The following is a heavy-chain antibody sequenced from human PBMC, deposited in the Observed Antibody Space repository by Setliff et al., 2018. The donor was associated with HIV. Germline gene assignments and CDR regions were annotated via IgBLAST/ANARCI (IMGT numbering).Heavy chain of an antibody. V-gene: IGHV4-4*09. J-gene: IGHJ4*02. CDR1: GGSISSYY. Sequence: SETLSLTCTVSGGSISSYYWSWIRQPPGKGLEWIGYIYTSGSVNYNPSLNSRVTISVDTSKNQFSLKVKSVTAADTAVYYCARSPRIGVAGEFEYWGQGTLVTVSS. CDR3: ARSPRIGVAGEFEY. CDR2: IYTSGSV. D-gene: IGHD6-19*01.